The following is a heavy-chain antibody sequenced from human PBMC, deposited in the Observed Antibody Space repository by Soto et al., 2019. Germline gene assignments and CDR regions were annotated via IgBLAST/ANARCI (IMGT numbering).Heavy chain of an antibody. CDR2: FDPEDGET. D-gene: IGHD3-22*01. V-gene: IGHV1-24*01. CDR3: ATGHEDYYYDSSGYYGWLDY. Sequence: EASVKVSCKVSGYTLTELSMHWVRQAPGKGLEWMGGFDPEDGETIHAQKFQGRVTMTEDTSTDTAYMELSSLRSEDTAVYYCATGHEDYYYDSSGYYGWLDYWG. J-gene: IGHJ4*01. CDR1: GYTLTELS.